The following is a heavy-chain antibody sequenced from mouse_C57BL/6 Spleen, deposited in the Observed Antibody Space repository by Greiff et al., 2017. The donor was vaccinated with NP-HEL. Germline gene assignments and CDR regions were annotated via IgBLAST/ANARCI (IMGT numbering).Heavy chain of an antibody. CDR3: ARDYYGNYAFDY. CDR1: GYTFTSYW. J-gene: IGHJ2*01. CDR2: IDPSDSYT. V-gene: IGHV1-69*01. D-gene: IGHD2-1*01. Sequence: VQLQQPGAELVMPGASVKLSCKASGYTFTSYWMHWVKQRPGQGLEWIGEIDPSDSYTNYNQKFKGKSTLTVDKSSSTAYMQLSSLTSEDSAVYYCARDYYGNYAFDYWGQGTTLTVSS.